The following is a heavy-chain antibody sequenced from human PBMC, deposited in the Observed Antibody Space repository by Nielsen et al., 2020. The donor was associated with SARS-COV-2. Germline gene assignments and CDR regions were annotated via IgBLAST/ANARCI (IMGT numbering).Heavy chain of an antibody. Sequence: GESLKISCAASGFTFNIYAMAWVRRAPGRGLEWVSGTSASGASTYYADSVKGRFSISRDNSRNTLYLQMNGLRVEDTAIYFCAKDDVVRGDAYDIWGQGTVVTVSS. CDR2: TSASGAST. CDR1: GFTFNIYA. CDR3: AKDDVVRGDAYDI. D-gene: IGHD3-10*01. J-gene: IGHJ3*02. V-gene: IGHV3-23*01.